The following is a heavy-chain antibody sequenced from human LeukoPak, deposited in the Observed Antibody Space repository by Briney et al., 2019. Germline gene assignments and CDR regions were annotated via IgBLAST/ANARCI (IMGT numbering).Heavy chain of an antibody. CDR3: ASVVVVTAINMNDAFDI. J-gene: IGHJ3*02. CDR1: GGSISSSSYY. V-gene: IGHV4-39*07. D-gene: IGHD2-21*02. Sequence: SETLSLTCTVSGGSISSSSYYWGWIRQPPGKGLEWIGSIYYSGSTYYNPSLKSRVTTSVDTSKNQFSLKLSSVTAADTAVYYCASVVVVTAINMNDAFDIWGQGTMVTVSS. CDR2: IYYSGST.